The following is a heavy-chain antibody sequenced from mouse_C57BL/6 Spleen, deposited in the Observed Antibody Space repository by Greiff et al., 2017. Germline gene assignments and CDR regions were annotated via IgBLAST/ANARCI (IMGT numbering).Heavy chain of an antibody. CDR1: GYTFTSYW. D-gene: IGHD2-4*01. CDR3: ARGASYDYDAGGYFDY. Sequence: QVQLQQPGAELVKPGASVKLSCKASGYTFTSYWMHWVKQRPGQGLEWIGMIHPNSGSTNYNEKFKSKATLTVDKSSSSAYMQLSSLTSEDSAVYYCARGASYDYDAGGYFDYWGQGTTLTVSS. J-gene: IGHJ2*01. CDR2: IHPNSGST. V-gene: IGHV1-64*01.